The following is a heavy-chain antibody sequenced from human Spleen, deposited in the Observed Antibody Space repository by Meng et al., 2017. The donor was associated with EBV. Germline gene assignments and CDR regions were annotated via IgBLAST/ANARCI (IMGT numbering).Heavy chain of an antibody. CDR3: ARGVATAHFDY. CDR2: ISSSSSYI. Sequence: LVGAGGGLVKSGESLRLSWQASGFTFSSYSMNWVRQAPGKGLEWVSSISSSSSYIYYADSVKGRFTISRDNAKNSLYLQMNSLRAEDTAVYYCARGVATAHFDYWGQGTLVTVSS. V-gene: IGHV3-21*01. J-gene: IGHJ4*02. CDR1: GFTFSSYS. D-gene: IGHD2-15*01.